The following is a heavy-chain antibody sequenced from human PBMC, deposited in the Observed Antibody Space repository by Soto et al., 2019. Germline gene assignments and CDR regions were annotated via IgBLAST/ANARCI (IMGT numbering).Heavy chain of an antibody. Sequence: SVKVSCKASGGTFSSYDISWVRQAPGQGLEWIGGINPIFGTADYAQKFQGRVTVTADESTTTAYMELSSLRSEDTAMYYCARPLLGRGFAFDYWGQGTLVTVSS. CDR1: GGTFSSYD. CDR2: INPIFGTA. D-gene: IGHD3-10*01. V-gene: IGHV1-69*13. J-gene: IGHJ4*02. CDR3: ARPLLGRGFAFDY.